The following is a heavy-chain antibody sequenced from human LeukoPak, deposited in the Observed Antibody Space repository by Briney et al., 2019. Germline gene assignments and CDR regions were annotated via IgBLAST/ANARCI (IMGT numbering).Heavy chain of an antibody. D-gene: IGHD6-13*01. CDR3: AKGGSSSWYSVAY. Sequence: GGSLRPSCAAPGFTFYDYGMSWGRQAPGKGLEWVSGINWNGDSTGYADSVKGRFTISRDNAKNSLYLQMNSLRAEDTALYYCAKGGSSSWYSVAYWGQGILVTV. J-gene: IGHJ4*02. CDR2: INWNGDST. CDR1: GFTFYDYG. V-gene: IGHV3-20*04.